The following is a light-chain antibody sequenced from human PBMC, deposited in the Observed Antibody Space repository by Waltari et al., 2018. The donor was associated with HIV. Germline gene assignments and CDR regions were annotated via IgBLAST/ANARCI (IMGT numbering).Light chain of an antibody. CDR3: CSYTSTSSFVM. V-gene: IGLV2-14*01. J-gene: IGLJ3*02. CDR1: SSDVGGYNY. Sequence: QSALTQPASVPGSPGQSTTISCTGTSSDVGGYNYVPWYQQHSGKGPKLIIYDVSNRPSGVSNRFSGSKSGNTASLTISGLQAEDEADYYCCSYTSTSSFVMFGGGTKLTVV. CDR2: DVS.